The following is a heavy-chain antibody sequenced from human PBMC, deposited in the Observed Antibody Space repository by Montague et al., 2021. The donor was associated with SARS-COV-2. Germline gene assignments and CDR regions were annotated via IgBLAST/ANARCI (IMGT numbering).Heavy chain of an antibody. V-gene: IGHV3-21*01. CDR2: ISYGSSYI. J-gene: IGHJ6*02. CDR3: ARGGGRRVTIFGVVDYYYGKDV. CDR1: GFTFSSYS. D-gene: IGHD3-3*01. Sequence: SLRLSCAAPGFTFSSYSMNWVRQAPGKGLEWVSSISYGSSYIYYADSVKGRFTISRDNAKNSLYLQMNSLRAEDTAVYYCARGGGRRVTIFGVVDYYYGKDVWGQGTTVTVSS.